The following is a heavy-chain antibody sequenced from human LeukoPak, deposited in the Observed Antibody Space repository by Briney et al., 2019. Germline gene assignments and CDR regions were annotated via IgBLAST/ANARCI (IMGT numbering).Heavy chain of an antibody. CDR3: ARDYYDSSGYYFNWFDP. V-gene: IGHV4-59*01. Sequence: PSETLSLTCTVSGGSISSYYWSWIRQPPGKGLEWIGYIYYSGSTNYNPSLKSRVTISVDTSKDQFSLKLSSVTAADPAVYYCARDYYDSSGYYFNWFDPWGQGTLVTVSS. J-gene: IGHJ5*02. CDR2: IYYSGST. CDR1: GGSISSYY. D-gene: IGHD3-22*01.